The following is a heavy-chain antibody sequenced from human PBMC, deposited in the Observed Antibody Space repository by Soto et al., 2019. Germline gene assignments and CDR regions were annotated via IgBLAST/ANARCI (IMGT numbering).Heavy chain of an antibody. CDR3: AHDRELASTGWYGSDYFES. D-gene: IGHD6-19*01. CDR1: GFSLTSSGVG. V-gene: IGHV2-5*02. J-gene: IGHJ4*02. Sequence: QITLKESGPTLVNPTQTLTLKCSFSGFSLTSSGVGVNWIRQPPGKALEGLAVIYWDDDKPYSPSLKGRLSITKDPAKNPVVLTMTNMDPLDTATYYCAHDRELASTGWYGSDYFESWGQGILVTVSS. CDR2: IYWDDDK.